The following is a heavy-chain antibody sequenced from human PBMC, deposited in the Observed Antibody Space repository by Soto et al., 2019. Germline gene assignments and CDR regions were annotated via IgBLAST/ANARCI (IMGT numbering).Heavy chain of an antibody. D-gene: IGHD3-22*01. CDR3: ARASYYDGTGPCDH. CDR2: INPGGGST. J-gene: IGHJ4*02. V-gene: IGHV1-46*01. Sequence: QVQLAQSGAEVRKPGDSVKVSCKASGYTFSAYQMHWVRQAPGQGLEWMGIINPGGGSTNYAQKFQGRVNMTRDTSTSTVYMELSSLRSEDTAMYYCARASYYDGTGPCDHWGQGTLVTVSS. CDR1: GYTFSAYQ.